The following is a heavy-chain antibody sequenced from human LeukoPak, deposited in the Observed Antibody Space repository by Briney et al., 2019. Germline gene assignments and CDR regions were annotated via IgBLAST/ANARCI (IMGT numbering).Heavy chain of an antibody. CDR2: IKQDGSEK. V-gene: IGHV3-7*01. D-gene: IGHD3-10*01. Sequence: GGSLRLSCAASGFTFSSYWMSWVRQAPGKGLEWVANIKQDGSEKYYVDSVKGRFTISRDNAKNSLYLQMNSLRAEDTAVYYCARLSYGSGSYDAFDIWGQGTMVTVSS. J-gene: IGHJ3*02. CDR3: ARLSYGSGSYDAFDI. CDR1: GFTFSSYW.